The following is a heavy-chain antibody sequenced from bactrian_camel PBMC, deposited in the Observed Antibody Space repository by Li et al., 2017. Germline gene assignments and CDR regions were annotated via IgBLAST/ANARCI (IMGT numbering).Heavy chain of an antibody. Sequence: HVQLVESGGGLVQPGGSLRLSCALSGFTFSNGWMHWVRQAPGKGLEWVSGIDRRGDNTDYADSVKGRFIISRDNAKNTLYLQMNSLITEDTAVYFCAPDPRGSAYWGQGTQVTVS. J-gene: IGHJ4*01. CDR2: IDRRGDNT. CDR1: GFTFSNGW. V-gene: IGHV3S1*01. CDR3: APDPRGSAY.